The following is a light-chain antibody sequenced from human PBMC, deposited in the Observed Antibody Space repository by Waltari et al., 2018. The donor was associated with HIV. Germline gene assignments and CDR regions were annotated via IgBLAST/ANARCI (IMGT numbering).Light chain of an antibody. CDR3: NSYTTSSTLHVV. CDR1: SRDVGGSTY. CDR2: DVS. Sequence: QSALTQPASVSGSPGQSITISCPGTSRDVGGSTYVSWYQHHPGKAPKLMIYDVSKRPSGVSNRFSGSKSGNTASLTISGLQAEDEADYYCNSYTTSSTLHVVFGGGTKLTVL. J-gene: IGLJ2*01. V-gene: IGLV2-14*03.